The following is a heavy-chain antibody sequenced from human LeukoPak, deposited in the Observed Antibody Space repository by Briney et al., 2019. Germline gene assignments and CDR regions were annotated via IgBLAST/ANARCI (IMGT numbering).Heavy chain of an antibody. J-gene: IGHJ4*02. V-gene: IGHV3-33*03. CDR1: GFTFSNYG. CDR2: IWYDGSRK. CDR3: AKARDGYNYGHH. D-gene: IGHD5-24*01. Sequence: GGSLRLSCVGAGFTFSNYGMHWVRQGPGKGLEWVALIWYDGSRKFYSDSVRGRFTISRDNSKNTLYLEVDSLRDEDTAKYYCAKARDGYNYGHHWGQGTLVTVSS.